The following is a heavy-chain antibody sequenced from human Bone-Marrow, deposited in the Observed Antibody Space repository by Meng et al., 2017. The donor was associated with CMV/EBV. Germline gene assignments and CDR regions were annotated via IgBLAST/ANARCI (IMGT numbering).Heavy chain of an antibody. D-gene: IGHD3-3*01. V-gene: IGHV4-34*01. J-gene: IGHJ6*02. CDR3: ARLSPTYYDFWSGYYTGIIYYGMDV. Sequence: WSWIRQPPGKGLEWIGEINHSGSTNYNPSLKSRVTISVDTSKNQFSLKLSSVTAADTAVYYCARLSPTYYDFWSGYYTGIIYYGMDVWGQGTTVTVSS. CDR2: INHSGST.